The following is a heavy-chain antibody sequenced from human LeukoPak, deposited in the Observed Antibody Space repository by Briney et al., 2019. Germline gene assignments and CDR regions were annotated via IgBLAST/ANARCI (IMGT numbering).Heavy chain of an antibody. V-gene: IGHV3-21*01. J-gene: IGHJ5*02. Sequence: GGSLRLSCEASGFTFSSYSMNWVRQAPGKGLEWVSSISSSGSYIYYADSVKGRFTISRDNAKNSLYLQMNSLRAEDTAVYYCATSPDYGDYVPSWGQGTLVTVSS. CDR1: GFTFSSYS. CDR3: ATSPDYGDYVPS. D-gene: IGHD4-17*01. CDR2: ISSSGSYI.